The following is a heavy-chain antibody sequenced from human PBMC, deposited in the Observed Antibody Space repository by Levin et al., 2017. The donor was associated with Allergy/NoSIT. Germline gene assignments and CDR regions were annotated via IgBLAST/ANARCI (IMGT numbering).Heavy chain of an antibody. V-gene: IGHV3-7*02. CDR2: IKQDGGEK. Sequence: RASVKVSCAASGFTFSSYWMNWVRQAPGKGLEWVANIKQDGGEKYYVDSVRGRFTISRDNAKNSLYLQMDSLRAEDTAVYYCAKGSILAAGILDYWGQGILVTVSS. D-gene: IGHD6-13*01. CDR3: AKGSILAAGILDY. J-gene: IGHJ4*02. CDR1: GFTFSSYW.